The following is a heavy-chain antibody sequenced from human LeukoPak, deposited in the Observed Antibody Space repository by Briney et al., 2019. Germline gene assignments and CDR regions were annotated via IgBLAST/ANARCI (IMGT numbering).Heavy chain of an antibody. D-gene: IGHD1-7*01. Sequence: GGSLRLSCAASGFTFSSYAMSWVRQAPGKGLEWVSAISGSGGSTYYADSVKGRFTISRDNSKNPLYLQMNSLRAEDTAVYYCAKDGSTSLNWNYVSFWNYWGQGTLVTVSS. CDR3: AKDGSTSLNWNYVSFWNY. V-gene: IGHV3-23*01. CDR1: GFTFSSYA. J-gene: IGHJ4*02. CDR2: ISGSGGST.